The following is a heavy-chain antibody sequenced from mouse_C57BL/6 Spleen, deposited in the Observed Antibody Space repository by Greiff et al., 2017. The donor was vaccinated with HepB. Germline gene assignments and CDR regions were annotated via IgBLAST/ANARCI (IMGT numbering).Heavy chain of an antibody. V-gene: IGHV5-4*01. D-gene: IGHD1-1*01. CDR2: ISDGGSYT. CDR1: GFTFSSYA. J-gene: IGHJ4*01. Sequence: EVMLVESGGGLVKPGGSLKLSCAASGFTFSSYAMSWVRQTPEKRLEWVATISDGGSYTYYPDNVKSRFTISRDNAKNNLYLQMSQLKSEDTAMYYCAREGYYGSSRGAMDYWGQGTSVTVSS. CDR3: AREGYYGSSRGAMDY.